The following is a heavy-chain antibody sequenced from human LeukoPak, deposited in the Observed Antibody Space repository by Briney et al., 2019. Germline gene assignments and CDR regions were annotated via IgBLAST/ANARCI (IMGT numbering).Heavy chain of an antibody. V-gene: IGHV4-59*01. D-gene: IGHD6-19*01. Sequence: SETLSLTCTVSGGSISSYYWSWIRQPPGKGLEWIGYIYYSGSTNYNPSLKSRVTISVDTSKNQFSPRLSSVTAADTAVYYCARAGSSGPLWYWGQGTLVTVSS. CDR3: ARAGSSGPLWY. J-gene: IGHJ4*02. CDR2: IYYSGST. CDR1: GGSISSYY.